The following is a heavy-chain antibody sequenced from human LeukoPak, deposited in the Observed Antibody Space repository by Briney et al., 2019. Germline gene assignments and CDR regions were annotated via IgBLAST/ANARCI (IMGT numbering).Heavy chain of an antibody. CDR1: GFTFDDYA. D-gene: IGHD4/OR15-4a*01. CDR3: AKSMVGPGDY. J-gene: IGHJ4*02. CDR2: ISLNSGSI. Sequence: GGSLRLSCAASGFTFDDYAMHWVRQGPGKGLEWGSGISLNSGSIGYADSVKGRVAISRDNAKNSLYLQMISLRAEDTALYYCAKSMVGPGDYWGQGTLVTVSS. V-gene: IGHV3-9*01.